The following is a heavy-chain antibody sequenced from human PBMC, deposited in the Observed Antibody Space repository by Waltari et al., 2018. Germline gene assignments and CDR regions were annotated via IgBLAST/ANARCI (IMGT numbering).Heavy chain of an antibody. J-gene: IGHJ6*04. V-gene: IGHV3-15*01. Sequence: EVQLVESGGGLVKPGGSLRLSCAASGFTFSSAWMSWVRQAPGKGLGGVGRIKIKTEVGTTEYASPGRGRFTISRDDSKNTLYLQMNSLETEDTAVYYCSTDRDDLRSGPGAYMDVWGTGTTVTVSS. D-gene: IGHD3-3*01. CDR1: GFTFSSAW. CDR2: IKIKTEVGTT. CDR3: STDRDDLRSGPGAYMDV.